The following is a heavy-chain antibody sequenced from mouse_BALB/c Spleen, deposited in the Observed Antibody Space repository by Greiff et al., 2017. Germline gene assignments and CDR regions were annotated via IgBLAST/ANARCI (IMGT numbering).Heavy chain of an antibody. Sequence: EVKLMESGGGLVQPGGSLKLSCAASGFTFSSYGMSWVRQTPDKRLELVATINSNGGSTYYPDSVKGRFTISRDNAKNTLYLQMSSLRSEDTAMYYCARQGGPFAYWGQGTLVTVSA. V-gene: IGHV5-6-3*01. J-gene: IGHJ3*01. CDR1: GFTFSSYG. CDR3: ARQGGPFAY. CDR2: INSNGGST.